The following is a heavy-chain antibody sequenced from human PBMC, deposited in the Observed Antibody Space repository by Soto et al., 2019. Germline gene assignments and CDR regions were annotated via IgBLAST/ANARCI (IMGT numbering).Heavy chain of an antibody. Sequence: QVQLVESGGGVVQPGRSLRLSCAASGFTFSSYAMHWVRQAPGKGLEWVAVISYDGRNKYYADSVKGRFTISRDNPKNTLYLQMNSLRAEDTAVYYCARDRYNYGSGSYYVYYYYYGMDVWGQGTTVTVSS. J-gene: IGHJ6*02. CDR1: GFTFSSYA. CDR3: ARDRYNYGSGSYYVYYYYYGMDV. D-gene: IGHD3-10*01. V-gene: IGHV3-30*04. CDR2: ISYDGRNK.